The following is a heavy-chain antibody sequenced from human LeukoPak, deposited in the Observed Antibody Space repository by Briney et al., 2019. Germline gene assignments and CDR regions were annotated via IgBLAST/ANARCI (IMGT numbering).Heavy chain of an antibody. V-gene: IGHV3-74*01. Sequence: GGSLRLSCAASGFTFSSYWMHWARQAPGKGLVWVSRINSDGSSTSCADSVKGRLTISRDNAKNTLYLQMNSLSAEDTAVYYCARWGLNYDSSGYYYFDYWGQGTLVTV. CDR2: INSDGSST. J-gene: IGHJ4*02. CDR1: GFTFSSYW. CDR3: ARWGLNYDSSGYYYFDY. D-gene: IGHD3-22*01.